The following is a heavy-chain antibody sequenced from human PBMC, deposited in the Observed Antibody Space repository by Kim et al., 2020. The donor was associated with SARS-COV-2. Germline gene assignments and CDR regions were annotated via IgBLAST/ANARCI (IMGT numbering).Heavy chain of an antibody. J-gene: IGHJ1*01. CDR2: IYHSGST. CDR1: GGSISSSNW. V-gene: IGHV4-4*02. CDR3: ARASSSWKRWVQH. D-gene: IGHD6-13*01. Sequence: SETLSLTCAVSGGSISSSNWWSWVRQPPGKGLEWIGEIYHSGSTNYNPSLKSRVTISVDKSKNQFSLKLSSVTAADTAVYYCARASSSWKRWVQHWGQGTLVTVSS.